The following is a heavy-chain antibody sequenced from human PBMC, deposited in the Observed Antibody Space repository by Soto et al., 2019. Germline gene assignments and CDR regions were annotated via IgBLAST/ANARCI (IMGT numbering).Heavy chain of an antibody. CDR2: ISYSGST. D-gene: IGHD3-10*01. CDR3: ARDWDSSGLFDP. CDR1: GASITTYY. V-gene: IGHV4-59*01. Sequence: SETLSLTCSVSGASITTYYWSWIRQPPGKGLEWIGSISYSGSTKYNPSLESRVVISLDTSKNQFSLRLTSVTAADTALYYCARDWDSSGLFDPWGQGALVTVSS. J-gene: IGHJ5*02.